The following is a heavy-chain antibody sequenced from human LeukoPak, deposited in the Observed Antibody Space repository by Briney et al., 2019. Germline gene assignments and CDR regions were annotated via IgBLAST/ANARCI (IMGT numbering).Heavy chain of an antibody. D-gene: IGHD4/OR15-4a*01. CDR2: ISGSGGST. CDR1: GFTFSSYA. Sequence: GGSLRLSCAASGFTFSSYAMSWVRQAPGKGLEWVSAISGSGGSTYYADSVKGRFTISRDNSKNTLYLQMNSLRAEDTAVYYCALTIRNYYYYGMDVWGQGTTVTVSS. V-gene: IGHV3-23*01. J-gene: IGHJ6*02. CDR3: ALTIRNYYYYGMDV.